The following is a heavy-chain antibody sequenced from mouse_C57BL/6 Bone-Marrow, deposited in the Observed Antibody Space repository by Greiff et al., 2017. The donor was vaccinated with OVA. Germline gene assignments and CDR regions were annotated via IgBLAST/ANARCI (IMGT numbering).Heavy chain of an antibody. V-gene: IGHV1-69*01. CDR3: ARGGTTMVTRAWFAY. CDR1: GYTFTSYW. CDR2: IDPSDSYT. J-gene: IGHJ3*01. D-gene: IGHD2-2*01. Sequence: QVQLQQPGAELVMPGASVKLSCKASGYTFTSYWMHWVKQRPGQGLEWIGEIDPSDSYTNYNQKFKGKSTLTVDKSSSTAYMQLSSLTSADSAVYYCARGGTTMVTRAWFAYWGQGTLVTVSA.